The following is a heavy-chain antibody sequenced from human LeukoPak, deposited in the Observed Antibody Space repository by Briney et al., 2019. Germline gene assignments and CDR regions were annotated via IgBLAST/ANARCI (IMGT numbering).Heavy chain of an antibody. V-gene: IGHV3-7*04. J-gene: IGHJ6*02. CDR3: ARADYGYYYYGMDV. Sequence: GGSRRLSCAPSGFTFSSYWMSWVRQAPGKGREWLANIKQDGSEKYYVDSVKGRFTISRDNAKNSLYLQMNSLRAEDTAVYYCARADYGYYYYGMDVWGQGTTVTVSS. D-gene: IGHD4-17*01. CDR2: IKQDGSEK. CDR1: GFTFSSYW.